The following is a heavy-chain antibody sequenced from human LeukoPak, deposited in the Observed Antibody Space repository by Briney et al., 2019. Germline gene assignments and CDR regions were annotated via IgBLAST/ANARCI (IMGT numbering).Heavy chain of an antibody. Sequence: ASVKVSCKASGYTFTGYYMHWARQAPGQGLEWMGWINPNSGGTNYAQKFQGRVTMTRDTSISTAYMELYRLRSDDTAVYYCARVRISRSSGYTAYAFDIWGQGTMVTVSS. V-gene: IGHV1-2*02. D-gene: IGHD3-22*01. CDR3: ARVRISRSSGYTAYAFDI. CDR2: INPNSGGT. J-gene: IGHJ3*02. CDR1: GYTFTGYY.